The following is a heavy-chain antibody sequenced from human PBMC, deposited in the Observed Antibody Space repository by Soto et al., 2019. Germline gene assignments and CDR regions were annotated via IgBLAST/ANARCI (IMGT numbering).Heavy chain of an antibody. CDR2: ISGSGGST. D-gene: IGHD4-17*01. J-gene: IGHJ4*02. Sequence: LLESGGGLVQPGGSLRLSCAASGFTFSTYAMSWVRQAPGKGLECVSAISGSGGSTYYADSVKGRFTISRDNSKNPLDLQMNSLRAEDTAVYYCAKSNYGGNSYWGQGTLVTVSS. CDR1: GFTFSTYA. CDR3: AKSNYGGNSY. V-gene: IGHV3-23*01.